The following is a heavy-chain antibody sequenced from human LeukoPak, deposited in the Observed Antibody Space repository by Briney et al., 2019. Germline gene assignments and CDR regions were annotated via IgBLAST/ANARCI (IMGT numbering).Heavy chain of an antibody. CDR3: ARDLTLSGSYSG. J-gene: IGHJ4*02. CDR1: GFSFSSYG. V-gene: IGHV3-30*19. CDR2: MSHDGSNK. Sequence: PGGSLRLSCAASGFSFSSYGMHWVRQAPGKGLEWVSLMSHDGSNKGHADSVKGRFTISRDNSKNTLYLQMNSLRTEDTAVYYCARDLTLSGSYSGWGQGTLVTVSS. D-gene: IGHD1-26*01.